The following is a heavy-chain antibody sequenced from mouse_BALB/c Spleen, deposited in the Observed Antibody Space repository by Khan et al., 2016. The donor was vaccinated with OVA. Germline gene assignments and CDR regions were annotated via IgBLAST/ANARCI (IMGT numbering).Heavy chain of an antibody. CDR1: GFTFSNYA. Sequence: EVQGVESGGGLVKPGGSLKLSCAASGFTFSNYAMSWVRQTPEKRLEWVATISSGGSYTYYPDNVKGRFTISRDNAKNTLYLQMSSLKSEDTARDYCARHEGYVNYRGFAYWGQGTLVTLSA. J-gene: IGHJ3*01. CDR3: ARHEGYVNYRGFAY. CDR2: ISSGGSYT. D-gene: IGHD2-10*02. V-gene: IGHV5-9-3*01.